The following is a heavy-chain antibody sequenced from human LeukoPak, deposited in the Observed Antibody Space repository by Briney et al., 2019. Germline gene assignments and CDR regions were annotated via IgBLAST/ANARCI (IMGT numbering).Heavy chain of an antibody. CDR3: AKDGGVRGPDYYYYMDV. CDR2: IRYDGSNK. D-gene: IGHD3-10*01. Sequence: GGSLRLSCAASGFTFSSYGMHWVRQAPGKGLEWVAFIRYDGSNKYYADSVKGRFTISRDNSKNTLYLQMNSLRAADTAVYYCAKDGGVRGPDYYYYMDVWGKGTTVTISS. V-gene: IGHV3-30*02. J-gene: IGHJ6*03. CDR1: GFTFSSYG.